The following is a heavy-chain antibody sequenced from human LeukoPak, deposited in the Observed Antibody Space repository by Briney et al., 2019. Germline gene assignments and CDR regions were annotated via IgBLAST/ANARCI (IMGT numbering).Heavy chain of an antibody. Sequence: GRSLRLSCAASGFTFSSYAMHWVRQAPGKGLEWVAFIRYDGSNKYYADSVKGRFTISRDNSKNTLYLQMNSLRAEDTAVYYCAKDPVTPRPSESLGYWGQGTLVTVSS. V-gene: IGHV3-30*02. J-gene: IGHJ4*02. D-gene: IGHD4-17*01. CDR3: AKDPVTPRPSESLGY. CDR2: IRYDGSNK. CDR1: GFTFSSYA.